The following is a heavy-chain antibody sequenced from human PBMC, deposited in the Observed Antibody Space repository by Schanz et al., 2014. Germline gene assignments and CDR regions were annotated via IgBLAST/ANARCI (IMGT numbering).Heavy chain of an antibody. Sequence: EVQLLESGGGLVQPGGSLRLSCAASTSIFNHAWMSWVRQAPGKGLEWVSAMNESHSTIYYADSVRGRFTISRDNAKNTLYLQMNSLSAEDTAVYYCAKGRFGELSAFDIWGQGTMVTVSS. CDR1: TSIFNHAW. J-gene: IGHJ3*02. V-gene: IGHV3-23*01. D-gene: IGHD3-10*01. CDR3: AKGRFGELSAFDI. CDR2: MNESHSTI.